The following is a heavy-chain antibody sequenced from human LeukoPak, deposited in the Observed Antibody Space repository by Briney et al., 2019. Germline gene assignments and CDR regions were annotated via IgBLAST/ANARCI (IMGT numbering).Heavy chain of an antibody. Sequence: ASVKVSCKASGYTFTGYYMHWVRQAPGQGLEWMGWINTNTGNPTYAQGFTGRFVFSLDTSVSTAYLQISSLKAEDTAVYYCARGKVRITMVRGADYWGQGTLVTVSS. J-gene: IGHJ4*02. CDR3: ARGKVRITMVRGADY. CDR2: INTNTGNP. V-gene: IGHV7-4-1*02. D-gene: IGHD3-10*01. CDR1: GYTFTGYY.